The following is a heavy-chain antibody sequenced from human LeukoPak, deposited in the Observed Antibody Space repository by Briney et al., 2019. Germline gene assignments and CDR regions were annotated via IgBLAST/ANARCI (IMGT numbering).Heavy chain of an antibody. CDR2: ISSSSHYI. Sequence: GGSLRLSCTASGFTFSSYNIHWVRQAPGKGLDWVSSISSSSHYIYYADSVKGRFTISRDNAKNSLYLQMNSLRAEDTAVYYCASSDIVVVVAAERERFDPWGQGTLVTVSS. D-gene: IGHD2-15*01. CDR1: GFTFSSYN. V-gene: IGHV3-21*01. J-gene: IGHJ5*02. CDR3: ASSDIVVVVAAERERFDP.